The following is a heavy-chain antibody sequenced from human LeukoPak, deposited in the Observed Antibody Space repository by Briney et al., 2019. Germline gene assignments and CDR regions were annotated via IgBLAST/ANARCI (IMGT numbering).Heavy chain of an antibody. CDR2: IYTTGST. J-gene: IGHJ5*02. D-gene: IGHD6-19*01. CDR1: GGSISNYY. CDR3: ARDATTNGWADNWFDP. V-gene: IGHV4-4*07. Sequence: SETLSLTCSVSGGSISNYYWSWIRKPAGRELEWIGHIYTTGSTNYNPSLKSRATMSVDTSKNHFSLKLSSVTAADTAVYYCARDATTNGWADNWFDPWGQGTLVIISS.